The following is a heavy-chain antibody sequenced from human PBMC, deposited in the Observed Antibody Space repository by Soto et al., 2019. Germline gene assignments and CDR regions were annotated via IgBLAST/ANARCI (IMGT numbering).Heavy chain of an antibody. CDR2: IYSGGTT. CDR1: GFSVSRDY. V-gene: IGHV3-53*01. D-gene: IGHD6-13*01. CDR3: ARDLSGWYSNSWYNAFDI. Sequence: PGGSLRLSCAASGFSVSRDYMNWVRQAPGRGLEWVSVIYSGGTTDYADSVKGRFTISRDNSKNTVYLQMNSLRADDTAVYYCARDLSGWYSNSWYNAFDIWGQGTMVTVSS. J-gene: IGHJ3*02.